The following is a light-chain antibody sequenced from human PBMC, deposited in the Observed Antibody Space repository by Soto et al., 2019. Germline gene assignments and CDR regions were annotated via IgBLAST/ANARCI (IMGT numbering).Light chain of an antibody. J-gene: IGLJ3*02. V-gene: IGLV2-14*01. CDR2: EVN. CDR3: TSYTTSGSVWV. CDR1: SSDIGSYDY. Sequence: GLTQPAFVSVSPGQSITISCTAASSDIGSYDYGSWYQQLPGKAPKVIIYEVNKRPSGISHRFSGSKSVNTASLTISGLQAEDEADYYCTSYTTSGSVWVFGGGTQLTVL.